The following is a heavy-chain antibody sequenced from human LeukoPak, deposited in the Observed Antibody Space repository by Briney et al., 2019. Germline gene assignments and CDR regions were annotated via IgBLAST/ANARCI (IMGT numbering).Heavy chain of an antibody. V-gene: IGHV3-21*01. D-gene: IGHD3-10*01. CDR3: ARVRGVRDHGPHDYYYMDV. CDR1: GFTFSSYS. J-gene: IGHJ6*03. CDR2: ISSSSSYI. Sequence: GGSLRLSCAASGFTFSSYSMNWVRQAPGKGLGWVSSISSSSSYIYYADSVKGRFTISRDNAKNSLYLRMNSLRAEDTAVYYCARVRGVRDHGPHDYYYMDVWGKGTTVTVSS.